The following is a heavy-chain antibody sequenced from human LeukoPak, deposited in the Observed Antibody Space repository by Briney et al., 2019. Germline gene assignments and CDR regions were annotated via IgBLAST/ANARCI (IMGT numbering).Heavy chain of an antibody. CDR1: GFTFSHHG. Sequence: GGSLRLSCAASGFTFSHHGMNWVRQAPGKGLEWVSGVGPSGARTYYADSVKGRFTVSRDNSKNMVFLQMNSLRAEDTAVYYCARVDSYYYDSSGYAEDYWGQGTLVTVSS. V-gene: IGHV3-23*01. J-gene: IGHJ4*02. CDR2: VGPSGART. D-gene: IGHD3-22*01. CDR3: ARVDSYYYDSSGYAEDY.